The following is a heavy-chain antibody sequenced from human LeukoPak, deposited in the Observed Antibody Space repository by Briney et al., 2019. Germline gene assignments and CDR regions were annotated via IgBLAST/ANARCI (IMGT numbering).Heavy chain of an antibody. J-gene: IGHJ4*02. D-gene: IGHD4-17*01. CDR1: GFIVSSNY. CDR2: IYNGDNT. CDR3: AKGALSAVTTFDY. Sequence: PGGSLRLSCAASGFIVSSNYMTWVRQAPGKGLEWVSVIYNGDNTNYADSVKGRFTISRDSSKNTLFLQMNSLRVEDTAVYYCAKGALSAVTTFDYWGQGTLVTVSS. V-gene: IGHV3-66*01.